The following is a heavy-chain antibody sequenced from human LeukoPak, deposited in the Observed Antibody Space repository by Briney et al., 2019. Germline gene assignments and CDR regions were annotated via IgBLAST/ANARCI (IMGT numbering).Heavy chain of an antibody. CDR2: ISSSSSTI. J-gene: IGHJ4*02. Sequence: PGGSLRLSCAASGFTFSSYSMNWVRQAPGKGLEWVSYISSSSSTIYYADSVKGRFTISRDNAKNSLYLQMNSLRAEDTAVYYCARDRGILTGYPFDYWGQGTLVTVSS. CDR3: ARDRGILTGYPFDY. D-gene: IGHD3-9*01. CDR1: GFTFSSYS. V-gene: IGHV3-48*01.